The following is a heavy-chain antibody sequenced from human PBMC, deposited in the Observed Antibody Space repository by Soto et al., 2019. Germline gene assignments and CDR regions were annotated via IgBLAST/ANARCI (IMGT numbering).Heavy chain of an antibody. CDR1: GFTFSSYA. V-gene: IGHV3-64*01. CDR2: ITSNGGNT. J-gene: IGHJ6*02. D-gene: IGHD2-21*01. Sequence: EVPLVESGGGLVQPGGSLRLSCAASGFTFSSYAMHWVRQAPGKGLEYVSAITSNGGNTDYASSVKSRFTISRDNSKNTLYLQMGSLRAEDMAVYYCARRIPFGYGMDVWGQGTTVTVSS. CDR3: ARRIPFGYGMDV.